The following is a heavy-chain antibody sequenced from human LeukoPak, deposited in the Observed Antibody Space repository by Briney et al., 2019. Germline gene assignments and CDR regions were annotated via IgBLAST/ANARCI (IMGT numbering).Heavy chain of an antibody. V-gene: IGHV3-21*01. CDR3: ARDTGSYPYYFDY. Sequence: GGSLRLSCAASGFTFSSYSMNWVRQAPRKGLEWVSSISSSSIYIYYADSVKGRFTISRDNAKNSLYLQMNSLRAEDTAVYYCARDTGSYPYYFDYWGQGTLVTVSS. J-gene: IGHJ4*02. D-gene: IGHD1-26*01. CDR2: ISSSSIYI. CDR1: GFTFSSYS.